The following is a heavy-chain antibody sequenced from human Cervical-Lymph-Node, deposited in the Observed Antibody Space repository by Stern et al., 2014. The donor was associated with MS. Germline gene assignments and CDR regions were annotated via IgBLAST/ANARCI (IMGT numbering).Heavy chain of an antibody. V-gene: IGHV4-31*03. CDR2: IYYRGST. J-gene: IGHJ6*02. CDR3: ARAQRDIGFLVSRMDYGMDV. Sequence: QVQLQESGPGLVKPSQTLSLTCTVSGGSISSGGYYWSWIRQHPGKGLEWIGYIYYRGSTYYNPSLKSRVTISVDTSKNQFSLKLSSVTAADTAVYYCARAQRDIGFLVSRMDYGMDVWGQGTTVTVSS. CDR1: GGSISSGGYY. D-gene: IGHD2-15*01.